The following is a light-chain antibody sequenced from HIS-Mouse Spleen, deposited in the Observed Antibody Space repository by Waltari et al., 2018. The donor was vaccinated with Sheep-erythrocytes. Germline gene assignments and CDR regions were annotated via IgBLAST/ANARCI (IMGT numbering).Light chain of an antibody. V-gene: IGLV2-23*01. Sequence: QSALTQPASVSGSPGQSITISCTGTSSDVGSYNLVSWYQQTPGKAPKLMIYEGSKRPSGVSNRFSGSKSGNTASLTISGLQAEDEADYYCCSYAGSFWVFGGGTKLTVL. CDR2: EGS. CDR3: CSYAGSFWV. J-gene: IGLJ3*02. CDR1: SSDVGSYNL.